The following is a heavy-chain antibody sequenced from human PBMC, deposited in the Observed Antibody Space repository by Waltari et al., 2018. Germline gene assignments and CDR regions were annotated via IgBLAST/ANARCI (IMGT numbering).Heavy chain of an antibody. CDR3: VRLLRGAAGF. V-gene: IGHV4-39*01. J-gene: IGHJ4*02. CDR2: IYASGST. Sequence: QLQLQESGPGLVKPSETLSLTCTVSGGSIGSGTYAWGWIRQPPGKGLEYIAHIYASGSTHYHPSLRSRAAISVDPSKNQFSLMLTSVTVADTAVYFCVRLLRGAAGFWGQGTLVTVSS. CDR1: GGSIGSGTYA. D-gene: IGHD6-13*01.